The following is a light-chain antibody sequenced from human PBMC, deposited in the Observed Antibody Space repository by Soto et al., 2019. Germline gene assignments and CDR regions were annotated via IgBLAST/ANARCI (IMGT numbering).Light chain of an antibody. CDR2: DAS. CDR1: QGISSY. Sequence: AIRVTQSPSSLSASPGDRVTITCRASQGISSYLAWYQQKPGKAPKFLIYDASTLESGVPSRFSGSGFGTEFSLTISSLQPDDFGSYYCQHMRTFGRGTKVDIK. J-gene: IGKJ1*01. CDR3: QHMRT. V-gene: IGKV1-8*01.